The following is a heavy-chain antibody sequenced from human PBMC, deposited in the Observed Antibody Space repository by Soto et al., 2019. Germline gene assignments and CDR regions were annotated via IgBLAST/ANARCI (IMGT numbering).Heavy chain of an antibody. CDR1: GFSLSTYA. V-gene: IGHV3-23*01. Sequence: GGSLRLSCAASGFSLSTYAMTWVRQAPGQGLEWVSSISFSGGATYYEDSVKGRFTLSRDNSKNNLYLHMTSLRDEDTATYFCAKEWAGDAFDIWGQGTMVTVSS. D-gene: IGHD6-19*01. J-gene: IGHJ3*02. CDR2: ISFSGGAT. CDR3: AKEWAGDAFDI.